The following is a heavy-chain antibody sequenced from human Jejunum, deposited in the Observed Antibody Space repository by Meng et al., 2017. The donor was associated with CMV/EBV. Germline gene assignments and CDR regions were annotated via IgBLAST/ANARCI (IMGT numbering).Heavy chain of an antibody. J-gene: IGHJ4*02. Sequence: FHSHGMHWVRQAPGKGLEWVAFIAYDGSNKYYADSVKGRFTISRDNSKNTLDLQMNSLRVEDTAVYYCAKDQAGGYYDFRSGFDYWGQGTLVTVSS. CDR3: AKDQAGGYYDFRSGFDY. V-gene: IGHV3-30*02. CDR1: FHSHG. CDR2: IAYDGSNK. D-gene: IGHD3-3*01.